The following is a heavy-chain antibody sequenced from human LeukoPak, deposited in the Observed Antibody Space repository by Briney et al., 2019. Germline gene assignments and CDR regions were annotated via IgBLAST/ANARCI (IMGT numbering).Heavy chain of an antibody. CDR1: EFTFGTYA. CDR3: ARLAAAGHSDY. CDR2: ISSNGRDT. J-gene: IGHJ4*02. V-gene: IGHV3-64D*06. D-gene: IGHD6-25*01. Sequence: GGSLRLSCSASEFTFGTYAMLWVRQAPGKGLEYVSAISSNGRDTYYAASVRGRFSISRVNSNNTLYLQMSSLRPEGTATYYCARLAAAGHSDYWGQGALVAVSS.